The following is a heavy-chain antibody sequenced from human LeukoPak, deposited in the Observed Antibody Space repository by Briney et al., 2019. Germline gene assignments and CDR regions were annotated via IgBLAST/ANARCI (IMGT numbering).Heavy chain of an antibody. D-gene: IGHD3-10*02. CDR1: GFTLSSYY. J-gene: IGHJ6*04. Sequence: GGSLRLSCAASGFTLSSYYMSWVRQAPGKGLEWVANIKQDGSEKYYVDSVKGRFTISRDNAKNSLYLQMNSLRAEDTAVYYCAELGITMIGGVWGKGTTVTISS. CDR2: IKQDGSEK. CDR3: AELGITMIGGV. V-gene: IGHV3-7*01.